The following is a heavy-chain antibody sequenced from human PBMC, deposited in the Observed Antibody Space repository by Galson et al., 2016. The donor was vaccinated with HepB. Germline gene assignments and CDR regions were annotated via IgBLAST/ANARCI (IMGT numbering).Heavy chain of an antibody. CDR2: ISGDGGST. J-gene: IGHJ4*02. D-gene: IGHD6-19*01. V-gene: IGHV3-23*01. Sequence: SLRLSCAASGFTFGRYAMSWVRQAPGRGLEWVSAISGDGGSTYYAGSVQGRFTSSRDRSTNTMYLQMNSLRTDDTAVYYCARFTQEWLDRVYYFDYWGRGTVVTVSS. CDR3: ARFTQEWLDRVYYFDY. CDR1: GFTFGRYA.